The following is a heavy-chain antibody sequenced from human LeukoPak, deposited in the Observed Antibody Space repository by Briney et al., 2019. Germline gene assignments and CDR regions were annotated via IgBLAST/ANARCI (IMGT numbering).Heavy chain of an antibody. Sequence: GGSLRLSCAASGFTFSSYSMNWVRQAPGKGLEWVSSISSSSSYIYYADSVKGRFTISRDNSKNTLYLQMNSLRAEDTAVYYCAKATVTYVFDYWGQGTLVTVSS. V-gene: IGHV3-21*04. D-gene: IGHD4-17*01. CDR1: GFTFSSYS. CDR2: ISSSSSYI. CDR3: AKATVTYVFDY. J-gene: IGHJ4*02.